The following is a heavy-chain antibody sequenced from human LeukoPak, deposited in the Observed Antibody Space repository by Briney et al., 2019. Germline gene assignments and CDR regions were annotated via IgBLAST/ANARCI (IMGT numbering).Heavy chain of an antibody. CDR1: GGSITGGGYY. V-gene: IGHV4-31*03. CDR3: ARARGDSSRLDY. Sequence: TLSLTCTVSGGSITGGGYYWSWIRQHPGKGLEWIGYIYYSDNTYYNPSLKSRVTRSADTSKNQFSLKLNSVTAADTAVYHCARARGDSSRLDYWGQGTLVTVSS. J-gene: IGHJ4*02. D-gene: IGHD4-17*01. CDR2: IYYSDNT.